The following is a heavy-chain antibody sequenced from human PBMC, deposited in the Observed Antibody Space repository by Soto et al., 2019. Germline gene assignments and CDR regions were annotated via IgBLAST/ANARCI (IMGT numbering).Heavy chain of an antibody. D-gene: IGHD3-22*01. CDR3: ARDDYYDSSGYYYYYYGMDV. V-gene: IGHV3-30-3*01. J-gene: IGHJ6*02. Sequence: QVQLVESGGGVVQPGRSLRLSCAASGFTFSSYAMHWVRQAPGKGLEWVAVISYDGSNKYYADSVKGRFTISRDNSKNTLYLQMNSLRAEDTAVYYCARDDYYDSSGYYYYYYGMDVWGQGTTVTVSS. CDR2: ISYDGSNK. CDR1: GFTFSSYA.